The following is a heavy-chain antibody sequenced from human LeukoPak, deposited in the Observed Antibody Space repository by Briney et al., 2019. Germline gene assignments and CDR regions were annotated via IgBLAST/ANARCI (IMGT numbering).Heavy chain of an antibody. CDR3: ARDKGRDGYNYPDY. Sequence: GGSLRLSCAASGFTFSSYDMHWVRQATGKGLEWVSAIGTAGDTYYPGSVKGRFTISRENAKNSLYLQMNSLRAGDTAVYYCARDKGRDGYNYPDYWGQGTLVTVSS. CDR1: GFTFSSYD. V-gene: IGHV3-13*01. CDR2: IGTAGDT. D-gene: IGHD5-24*01. J-gene: IGHJ4*02.